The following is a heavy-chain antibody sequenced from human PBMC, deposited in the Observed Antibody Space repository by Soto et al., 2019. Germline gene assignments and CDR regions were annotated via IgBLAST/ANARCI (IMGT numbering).Heavy chain of an antibody. Sequence: ASVKVYCKASGYTFTSYGISWVRQAPGQGLEWMGWISAYNGNTNYAQKLQGRVTMTTDTSTSTAYMELRSLRSDDTAVYYCARDRGIAAAAQIDYWGQGTLVTVSS. V-gene: IGHV1-18*01. CDR2: ISAYNGNT. CDR1: GYTFTSYG. J-gene: IGHJ4*02. D-gene: IGHD6-13*01. CDR3: ARDRGIAAAAQIDY.